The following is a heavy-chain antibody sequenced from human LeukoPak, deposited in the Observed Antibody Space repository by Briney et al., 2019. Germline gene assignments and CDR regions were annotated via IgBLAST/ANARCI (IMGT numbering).Heavy chain of an antibody. CDR1: GGSISSSDYY. D-gene: IGHD6-19*01. CDR3: ARDRAVAYYYYYYGMDV. V-gene: IGHV4-61*08. CDR2: IYYTGST. Sequence: SETLSLTCSVSGGSISSSDYYWSWIRQPPGKGLEWLGNIYYTGSTSYNPSLKSRVTMSVDTSKNQFSLKLSSVTAADTAVYYCARDRAVAYYYYYYGMDVWGQGTTVTVSS. J-gene: IGHJ6*02.